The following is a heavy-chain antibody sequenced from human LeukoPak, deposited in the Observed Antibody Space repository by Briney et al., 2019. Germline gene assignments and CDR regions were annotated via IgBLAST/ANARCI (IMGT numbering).Heavy chain of an antibody. Sequence: GASVKVSCKASGYTFTGCYMHWVRQAPGQGLEWMGWINPNSGGTSYALKFQGRVTMTRDTSISTVFMELSRLTSDDTAVYYCTRQGVYDYVLDYWGQGTLVTVSS. J-gene: IGHJ4*02. CDR3: TRQGVYDYVLDY. CDR1: GYTFTGCY. D-gene: IGHD5/OR15-5a*01. CDR2: INPNSGGT. V-gene: IGHV1-2*02.